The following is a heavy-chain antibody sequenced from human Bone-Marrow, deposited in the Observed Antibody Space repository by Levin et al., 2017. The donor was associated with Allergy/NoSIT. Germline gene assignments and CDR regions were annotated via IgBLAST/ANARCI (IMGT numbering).Heavy chain of an antibody. CDR1: GFIFSDYY. J-gene: IGHJ6*02. CDR3: ARPFLMDV. D-gene: IGHD2/OR15-2a*01. CDR2: ISSSGSTT. Sequence: PGGSLRLSCAASGFIFSDYYMTWIRRAPGKGLEWVSDISSSGSTTHYADSVKGRFTISRDNSKNTLYLEMNSLRADDTAAYYCARPFLMDVWGQGATVTVSS. V-gene: IGHV3-11*01.